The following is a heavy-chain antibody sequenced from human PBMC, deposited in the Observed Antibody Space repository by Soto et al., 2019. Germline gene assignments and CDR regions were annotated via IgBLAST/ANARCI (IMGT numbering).Heavy chain of an antibody. CDR3: ASQHYYDSSGYYVVY. J-gene: IGHJ4*02. D-gene: IGHD3-22*01. CDR1: GGSISNNIYY. CDR2: IHYSGST. V-gene: IGHV4-39*01. Sequence: PSETLSLTCTVSGGSISNNIYYWGWIRQPPGKGLEWIGNIHYSGSTYYDSSLKSRVTISVDTSKNQFSLKLSSVTAADTAVYYCASQHYYDSSGYYVVYWGQGTLVTVSS.